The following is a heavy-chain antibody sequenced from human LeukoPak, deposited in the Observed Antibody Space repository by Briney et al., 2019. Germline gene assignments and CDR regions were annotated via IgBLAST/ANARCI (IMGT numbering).Heavy chain of an antibody. CDR3: AREEMPGKFDY. J-gene: IGHJ4*02. D-gene: IGHD1-26*01. CDR1: GGSISSYY. Sequence: SETLSLTCTVSGGSISSYYWSWIRQPAGEGLEWIGRIYTSGSTNYNPSLKSRVAISLDKSSNQFSLRLTSVTAADTAMYFCAREEMPGKFDYWGQGTLVTVSS. V-gene: IGHV4-4*07. CDR2: IYTSGST.